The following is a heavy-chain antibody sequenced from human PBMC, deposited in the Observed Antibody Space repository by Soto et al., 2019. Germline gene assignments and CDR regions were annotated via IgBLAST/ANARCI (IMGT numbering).Heavy chain of an antibody. CDR1: GGSFSGYF. Sequence: PSETLSLTCAVYGGSFSGYFWSWIRQPPGKGLEWIGEINHSGYTNYNPSLKSRVTISVDTSRSQFSLKVSSVTAADTAVYYCVRTGMDVWGQGTTVTVSS. CDR2: INHSGYT. CDR3: VRTGMDV. V-gene: IGHV4-34*01. J-gene: IGHJ6*02.